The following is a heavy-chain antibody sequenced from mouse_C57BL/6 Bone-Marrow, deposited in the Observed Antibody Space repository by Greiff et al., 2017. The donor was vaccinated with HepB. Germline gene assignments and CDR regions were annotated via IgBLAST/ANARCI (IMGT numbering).Heavy chain of an antibody. CDR3: ARELTGTQAFAY. CDR1: GYTFTSYW. J-gene: IGHJ3*01. Sequence: QVQLKQPGAELVKPGASVKLSCKASGYTFTSYWMQWVKQRPGQGLEWIGEIDPSDSYTNYNQKFKGKATLTVDTSSSTAYMQLSSLTSEDSAVYYCARELTGTQAFAYWGQGTLVTVSA. D-gene: IGHD4-1*01. CDR2: IDPSDSYT. V-gene: IGHV1-50*01.